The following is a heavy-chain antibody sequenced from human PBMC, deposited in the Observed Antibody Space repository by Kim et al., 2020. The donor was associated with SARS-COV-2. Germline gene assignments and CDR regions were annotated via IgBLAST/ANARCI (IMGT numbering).Heavy chain of an antibody. J-gene: IGHJ6*02. CDR1: GYTLTELS. Sequence: ASVKVSCKVSGYTLTELSMHWVRQAPGKGLEWMGGFDPEDGETIYEQKFQGRVTMTEDTSTDTAYMELSSLRSEDTAVYYCAKAVFSGYYYYGMDVWGQGTTVTVSS. CDR3: AKAVFSGYYYYGMDV. CDR2: FDPEDGET. D-gene: IGHD3-10*02. V-gene: IGHV1-24*01.